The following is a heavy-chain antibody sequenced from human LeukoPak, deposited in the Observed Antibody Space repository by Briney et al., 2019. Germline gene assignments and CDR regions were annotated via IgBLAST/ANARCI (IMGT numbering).Heavy chain of an antibody. D-gene: IGHD6-6*01. V-gene: IGHV3-33*01. CDR3: ATVGRAARPGY. Sequence: GGSLRLSCAASGFTFSSYGMHWVRQAPGKGLEWVAVIWYDGSNKYYADSVKGRFTISRDNSKNSLYLQMNSLRAEDTAVYYCATVGRAARPGYWGQGTLVTVSS. CDR1: GFTFSSYG. J-gene: IGHJ4*02. CDR2: IWYDGSNK.